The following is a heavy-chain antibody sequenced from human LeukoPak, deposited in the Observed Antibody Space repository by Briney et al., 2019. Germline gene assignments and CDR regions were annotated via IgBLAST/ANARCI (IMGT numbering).Heavy chain of an antibody. CDR2: ISWNSGSI. D-gene: IGHD1-26*01. Sequence: GRSLRLSCAASGFTFDDYAMHWVRQAPGKGLEWVSGISWNSGSIGYADSVKGRFTTSKDNAKNSLYLQMNSLRAEDTAVYYCARDAKNSGSPEGAFDIWGQGTMVTVSS. CDR1: GFTFDDYA. J-gene: IGHJ3*02. CDR3: ARDAKNSGSPEGAFDI. V-gene: IGHV3-9*01.